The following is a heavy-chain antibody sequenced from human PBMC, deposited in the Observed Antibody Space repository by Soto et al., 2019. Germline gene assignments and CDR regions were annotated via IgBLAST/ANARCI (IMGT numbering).Heavy chain of an antibody. CDR1: GGTFSSYT. J-gene: IGHJ6*02. Sequence: QVQLVQSGAEVKKPGSSVKVSCKASGGTFSSYTISWVRQAPGQGLEWMGRIIPILGIANDAQKFQGRVTITADKSTSTAYMELSSLRSEDTAVYYCARMGPNYGMDVWGQGTTVTVSS. CDR3: ARMGPNYGMDV. V-gene: IGHV1-69*02. CDR2: IIPILGIA.